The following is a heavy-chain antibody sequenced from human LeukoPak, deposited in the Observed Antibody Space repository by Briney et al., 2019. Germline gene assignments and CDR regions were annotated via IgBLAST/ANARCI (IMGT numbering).Heavy chain of an antibody. CDR3: ARVEGLTATVTD. V-gene: IGHV1-46*01. D-gene: IGHD5-18*01. J-gene: IGHJ4*02. CDR1: GYTFTSYY. Sequence: ASVKVSCKASGYTFTSYYMHWVRQAPGQGLEWMGLIITSAGSTTYAQNFQGRVTLTRDTSTSTVYKEMSSLRSEDTAVYYCARVEGLTATVTDWGQGTLVTVSS. CDR2: IITSAGST.